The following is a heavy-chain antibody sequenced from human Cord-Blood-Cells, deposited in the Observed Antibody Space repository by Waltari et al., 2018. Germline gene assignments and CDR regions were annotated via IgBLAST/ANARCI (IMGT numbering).Heavy chain of an antibody. D-gene: IGHD5-12*01. CDR3: AVATMVRDAFDI. CDR2: IYYSVGT. Sequence: QLQLQESGPGLVKPSETLSLTCTVPGGSIRSSSYYCGWIHQPPGKGLEWIGSIYYSVGTSYNPSLKSRVTISIDTSKNQFSLKLSSVTAADTTVYYCAVATMVRDAFDIWGQGTMVTVSS. J-gene: IGHJ3*02. V-gene: IGHV4-39*01. CDR1: GGSIRSSSYY.